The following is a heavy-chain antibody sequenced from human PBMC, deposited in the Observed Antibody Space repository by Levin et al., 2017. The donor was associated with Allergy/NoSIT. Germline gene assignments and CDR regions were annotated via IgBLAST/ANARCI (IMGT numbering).Heavy chain of an antibody. CDR2: ITGGGDTI. V-gene: IGHV3-48*01. J-gene: IGHJ4*02. CDR3: ARDDSAYAC. Sequence: GESLKISCAASGFPFSTYSMNWVRQAPGKGLEWVSYITGGGDTIYYADSVKGRFTISRDNAKNSLFLQMDSLRAEDTAVYYCARDDSAYACWGQGTLVTVSS. D-gene: IGHD5-12*01. CDR1: GFPFSTYS.